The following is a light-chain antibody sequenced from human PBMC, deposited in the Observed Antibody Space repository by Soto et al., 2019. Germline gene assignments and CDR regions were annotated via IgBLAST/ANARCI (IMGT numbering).Light chain of an antibody. CDR1: QSVSSD. V-gene: IGKV3-15*01. CDR3: QQYNNWPPGALT. Sequence: EIVMTQSPATLSVSPGERATLSCRASQSVSSDLAWYQHKFGQAPRLLIYGASTRATGISARFSGSGSGTEFTLTISSLQSEDFAVYYCQQYNNWPPGALTCGGGTKVEIK. CDR2: GAS. J-gene: IGKJ4*01.